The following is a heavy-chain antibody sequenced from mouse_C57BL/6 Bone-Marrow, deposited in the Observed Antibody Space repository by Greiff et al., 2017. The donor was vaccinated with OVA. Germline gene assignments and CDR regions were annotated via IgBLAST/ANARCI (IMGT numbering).Heavy chain of an antibody. CDR3: ARPAWFAY. CDR1: GYAFSSSW. Sequence: QVQLKESGPELVKPGASVKISCKASGYAFSSSWMNWVKQRPGKGLEWIGRIYPGDGDTNYNGKFKGKATLTADKSSSTAYMQLSSLTSEDSAVYFCARPAWFAYWGQGTLVTVSA. CDR2: IYPGDGDT. J-gene: IGHJ3*01. V-gene: IGHV1-82*01.